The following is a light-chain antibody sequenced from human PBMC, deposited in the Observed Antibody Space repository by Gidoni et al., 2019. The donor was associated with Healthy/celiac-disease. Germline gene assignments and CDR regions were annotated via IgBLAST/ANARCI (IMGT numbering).Light chain of an antibody. J-gene: IGLJ3*02. CDR3: AAWDDSLNGWV. CDR2: SNN. Sequence: QSVLTQPPSASGTPGQRVTISCSGSSSNIGSTTVNWYQQLPGTAPKLLIYSNNQRPSGVPDRFSGSKSGTSASLAISGLQSEDEADYYCAAWDDSLNGWVFGXGXKLTVL. V-gene: IGLV1-44*01. CDR1: SSNIGSTT.